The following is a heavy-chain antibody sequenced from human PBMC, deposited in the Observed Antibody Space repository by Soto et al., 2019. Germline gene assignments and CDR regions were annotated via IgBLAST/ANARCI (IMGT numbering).Heavy chain of an antibody. CDR2: ISYDGSNK. V-gene: IGHV3-30*18. D-gene: IGHD3-22*01. CDR3: AKDTVDSSGYHHGFDP. J-gene: IGHJ5*02. Sequence: GGSLRLSCAASGFTFSSYGMHWVRQAPGKGLEWVAVISYDGSNKYYADSVKGRFTISRDNSKNTLYLQMNSLRAEDTAVYYCAKDTVDSSGYHHGFDPWGQGTLVTVSS. CDR1: GFTFSSYG.